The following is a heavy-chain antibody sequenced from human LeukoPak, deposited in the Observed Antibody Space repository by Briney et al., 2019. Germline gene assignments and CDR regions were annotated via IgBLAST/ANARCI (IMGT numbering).Heavy chain of an antibody. J-gene: IGHJ3*02. V-gene: IGHV3-21*01. CDR1: GFTFNSYS. D-gene: IGHD3-22*01. CDR3: ARDLFYDSSGYAFDI. CDR2: ISSSSSYI. Sequence: GGSLRLSCAASGFTFNSYSMNWVRQAPGKGLEWVSSISSSSSYIYYADSVKGRFTISRDNAKNSLYLQMNSLRAEDTAVYYCARDLFYDSSGYAFDIWGQGTMVTVSS.